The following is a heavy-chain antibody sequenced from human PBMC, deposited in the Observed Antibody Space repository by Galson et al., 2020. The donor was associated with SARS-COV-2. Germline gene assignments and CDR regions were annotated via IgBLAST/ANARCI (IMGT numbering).Heavy chain of an antibody. V-gene: IGHV4-61*03. J-gene: IGHJ4*02. CDR2: IYYSGVN. Sequence: SETLSLTCTVSGASVTSATYYWGWIRQSPGKGLEWIGYIYYSGVNKSNPSLKSRVTMSIDKSKNYFSLELTSVTAADTAFYYCASGPYSGYGALDHWGQGTLVTVSS. CDR3: ASGPYSGYGALDH. CDR1: GASVTSATYY. D-gene: IGHD5-12*01.